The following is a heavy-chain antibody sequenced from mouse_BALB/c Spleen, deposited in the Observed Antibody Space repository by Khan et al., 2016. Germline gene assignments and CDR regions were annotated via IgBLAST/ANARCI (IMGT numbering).Heavy chain of an antibody. CDR3: ARSTVVDY. CDR2: IDPENGNT. V-gene: IGHV14-1*02. D-gene: IGHD1-1*01. CDR1: GFNIKDYY. J-gene: IGHJ2*01. Sequence: VRLQQSGAELVRPGALVKLSCKASGFNIKDYYMHWVKQRPEQGLEWIGWIDPENGNTIYDPKFQGKASITADTSSNTAYLQLSSLTSEDTAVYYCARSTVVDYWGQGTTLTVSS.